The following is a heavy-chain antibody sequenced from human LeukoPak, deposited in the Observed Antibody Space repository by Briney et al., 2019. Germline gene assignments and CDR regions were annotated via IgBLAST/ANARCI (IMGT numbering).Heavy chain of an antibody. Sequence: SETLSLTCTVSGGSISGYYWSWIRQPPGKGLELIGYIYSTGITDYTPSLTSRVTISVDTSKNQFSLKLSSVTAADTAVYYCARFIGSSGYYDYWGHGTLVTVPS. CDR2: IYSTGIT. J-gene: IGHJ4*01. D-gene: IGHD3-22*01. V-gene: IGHV4-59*01. CDR3: ARFIGSSGYYDY. CDR1: GGSISGYY.